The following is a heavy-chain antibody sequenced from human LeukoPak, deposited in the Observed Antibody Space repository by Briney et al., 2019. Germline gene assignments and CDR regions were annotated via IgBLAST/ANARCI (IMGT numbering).Heavy chain of an antibody. CDR1: GFIFSANA. J-gene: IGHJ4*02. CDR2: LSSSGEST. Sequence: GGSLRLSCAASGFIFSANAMSWVRQGPGKGLEWVAALSSSGESTYYADSVKGRFTISRDTSKNMLYLQMTSLRAEDTAVYYCTKRPFSGYFEYWGQGTLVTVSS. V-gene: IGHV3-23*01. D-gene: IGHD6-25*01. CDR3: TKRPFSGYFEY.